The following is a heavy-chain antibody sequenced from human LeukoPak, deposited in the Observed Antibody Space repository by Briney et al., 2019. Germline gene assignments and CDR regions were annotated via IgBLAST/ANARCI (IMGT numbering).Heavy chain of an antibody. Sequence: GGSLRLSCAASGFTFSSYSMNWVRQAPGKGLEWVANIKEDGSVKNYVDSVRGRFTISRDNAKNSFYLQMNSLRDEDTAVYYCARDSGYNAFDIWGQGTMVSVSS. CDR3: ARDSGYNAFDI. J-gene: IGHJ3*02. CDR2: IKEDGSVK. CDR1: GFTFSSYS. D-gene: IGHD5-12*01. V-gene: IGHV3-7*01.